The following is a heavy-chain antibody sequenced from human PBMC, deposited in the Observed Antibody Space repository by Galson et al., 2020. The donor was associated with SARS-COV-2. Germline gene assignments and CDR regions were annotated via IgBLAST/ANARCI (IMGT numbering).Heavy chain of an antibody. CDR2: INHSGST. Sequence: SETLSLTCAVYSGSFSGYYWTWIRQPPGKGLEWIGEINHSGSTNYNPSLKSRATISVDTSKNQFSLKLNSVTAADTAVYYCTRVGDGYNSWFDYWGQGILVTVSS. D-gene: IGHD5-12*01. V-gene: IGHV4-34*01. J-gene: IGHJ4*02. CDR3: TRVGDGYNSWFDY. CDR1: SGSFSGYY.